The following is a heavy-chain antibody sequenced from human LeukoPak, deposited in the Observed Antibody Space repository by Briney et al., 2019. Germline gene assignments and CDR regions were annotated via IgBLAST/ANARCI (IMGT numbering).Heavy chain of an antibody. CDR3: AKFGELLPLDY. D-gene: IGHD3-10*01. CDR1: GFTFSSYW. CDR2: INSDGSST. V-gene: IGHV3-74*01. Sequence: PGGSLRLSCAASGFTFSSYWMHWVRQAPGKGLLWVSRINSDGSSTSYADSVKGRFTISRDNSKNTLYLQMNSLRAEDTAVYYCAKFGELLPLDYWGQGTLVTVSS. J-gene: IGHJ4*02.